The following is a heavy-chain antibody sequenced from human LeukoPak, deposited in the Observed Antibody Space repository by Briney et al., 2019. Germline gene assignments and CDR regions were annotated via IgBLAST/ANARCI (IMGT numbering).Heavy chain of an antibody. CDR2: IYYSGST. V-gene: IGHV4-61*01. CDR1: GGSISSSSYY. J-gene: IGHJ4*02. Sequence: AEPLSLTCTVSGGSISSSSYYWGWIRQPPGKGLEWIGYIYYSGSTNYNPSLKSRVTISVDTSKNQFSLKLSSVTAADTAVYYCARDLVGATYFDYWGQGTLVTVSS. CDR3: ARDLVGATYFDY. D-gene: IGHD1-26*01.